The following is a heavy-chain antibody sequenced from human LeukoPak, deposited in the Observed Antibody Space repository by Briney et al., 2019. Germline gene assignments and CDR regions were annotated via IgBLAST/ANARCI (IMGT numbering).Heavy chain of an antibody. CDR2: IIPIFGTA. V-gene: IGHV1-69*06. Sequence: SVKVSCRASGGTFSSYAISWVRQAPGQGLEWMGGIIPIFGTANYAQKFQGRVTITADKSTSTAYMELSSLRSEDTAVYYCAREGGYDYGEDYYYGMDVWGKGTTVTVSS. J-gene: IGHJ6*04. CDR1: GGTFSSYA. D-gene: IGHD4-17*01. CDR3: AREGGYDYGEDYYYGMDV.